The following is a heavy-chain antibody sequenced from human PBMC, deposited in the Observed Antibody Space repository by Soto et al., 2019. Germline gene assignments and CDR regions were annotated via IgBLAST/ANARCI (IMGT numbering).Heavy chain of an antibody. J-gene: IGHJ2*01. V-gene: IGHV4-34*01. CDR1: GGSFSGYY. CDR3: AGASMIGVPGSFDV. D-gene: IGHD3-22*01. Sequence: PSETLSLTCAVYGGSFSGYYWSWIRQPPGKGLEWIGEINHSGSTNYNPSLKSRVTISVDTSKNQFSLKLSSVTAADTAVYYCAGASMIGVPGSFDVWGRGTLVTVSS. CDR2: INHSGST.